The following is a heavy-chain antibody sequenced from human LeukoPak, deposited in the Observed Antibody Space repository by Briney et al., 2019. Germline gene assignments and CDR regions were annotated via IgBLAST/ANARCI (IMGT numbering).Heavy chain of an antibody. CDR2: IYTSGST. J-gene: IGHJ4*02. D-gene: IGHD4-17*01. V-gene: IGHV4-61*02. Sequence: SETLSLTCTVSGGSISSSSYYWGWIRQPAGKGLEWIGRIYTSGSTNYNPSLKSRVTVSVDTSKNQFSLKLSSVTAADTAVYYCASGSTDYGDYNRLDYWGQGTLVTVSS. CDR1: GGSISSSSYY. CDR3: ASGSTDYGDYNRLDY.